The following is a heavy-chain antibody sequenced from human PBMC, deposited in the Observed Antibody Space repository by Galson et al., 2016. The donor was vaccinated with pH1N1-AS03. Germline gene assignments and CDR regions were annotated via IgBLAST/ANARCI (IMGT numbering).Heavy chain of an antibody. CDR1: GLTFSSYA. CDR2: VKGVFRTT. V-gene: IGHV1-69*05. Sequence: SVKVSCKASGLTFSSYAISWVRQAPGQGLEWMGGVKGVFRTTNYAQKFQGRITITMDQSTGTAYMEGSSLSAEDTAVYYCSTAGNYFDIRRFDYWGQGTPVTVFS. J-gene: IGHJ4*02. D-gene: IGHD3-22*01. CDR3: STAGNYFDIRRFDY.